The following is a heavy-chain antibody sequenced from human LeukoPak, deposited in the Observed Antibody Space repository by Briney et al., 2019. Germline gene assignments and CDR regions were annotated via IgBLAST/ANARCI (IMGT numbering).Heavy chain of an antibody. CDR1: GGSFSGYY. Sequence: PSETLSLTCAVYGGSFSGYYWSWIRQPPGKGLEWIGEINHSGSTNYNPSLKSRVTISVDTSKNQFSLKLSSVTAADTAVYYCASSVYTVTIDYWGQGTLVTVSS. J-gene: IGHJ4*02. V-gene: IGHV4-34*01. D-gene: IGHD4-17*01. CDR3: ASSVYTVTIDY. CDR2: INHSGST.